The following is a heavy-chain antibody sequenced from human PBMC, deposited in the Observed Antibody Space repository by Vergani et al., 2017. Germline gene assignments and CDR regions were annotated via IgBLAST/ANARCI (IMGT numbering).Heavy chain of an antibody. D-gene: IGHD2-15*01. V-gene: IGHV3-66*02. CDR2: INSDGRT. CDR3: TRSECSGTTCYGHYFDL. Sequence: VELLESGGGLAQPGGSLRVSCSASEFRVTTYYMSWVRQAPGKGLEWVSVINSDGRTSYAESVRGRFTISRDTSRNAVYLQMNILRVEDTGVYYCTRSECSGTTCYGHYFDLWGHGILVTVSS. J-gene: IGHJ4*01. CDR1: EFRVTTYY.